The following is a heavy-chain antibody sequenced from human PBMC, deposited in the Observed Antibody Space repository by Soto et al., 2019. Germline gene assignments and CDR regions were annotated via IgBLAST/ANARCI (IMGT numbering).Heavy chain of an antibody. J-gene: IGHJ6*02. CDR3: VRGTNEWPGMDF. V-gene: IGHV3-74*01. Sequence: EVQLVESGGDLVQPGGSLRLSCTASGFTFSSYWMHWVRQAPGMGLACVSRLNSDGSDTNYADSVKGRFTVSRDNAKGTLYLQMNGLRVEDTGIYSCVRGTNEWPGMDFWGQGTTVTVS. CDR2: LNSDGSDT. CDR1: GFTFSSYW. D-gene: IGHD3-3*01.